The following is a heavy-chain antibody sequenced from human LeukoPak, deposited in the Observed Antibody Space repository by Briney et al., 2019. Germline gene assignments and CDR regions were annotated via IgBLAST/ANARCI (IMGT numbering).Heavy chain of an antibody. CDR2: INQDGNEI. V-gene: IGHV3-7*01. CDR3: ASRVWVGTTFHFYYYMDV. D-gene: IGHD1-26*01. Sequence: GGSLRLSCAASGFTFSSYWMTWVRQAPGKGLEWVANINQDGNEIYYMDSVKGRFTISRNNAKNSLYLQINSLRAEDTAVYYCASRVWVGTTFHFYYYMDVWGKGTTVTVSS. J-gene: IGHJ6*03. CDR1: GFTFSSYW.